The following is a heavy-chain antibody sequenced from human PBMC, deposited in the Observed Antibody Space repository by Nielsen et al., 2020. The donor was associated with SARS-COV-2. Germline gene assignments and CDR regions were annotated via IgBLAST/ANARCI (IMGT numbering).Heavy chain of an antibody. CDR3: TTGSYDSSGYYDSDAFDI. D-gene: IGHD3-22*01. Sequence: VRQAPGKGLEWVGRIKSKTDGGTTDYAAPVEGRFTISRDDSKNTLYLQMNSLKTEDTAVYYCTTGSYDSSGYYDSDAFDIWGQGTMVTVSS. V-gene: IGHV3-15*01. J-gene: IGHJ3*02. CDR2: IKSKTDGGTT.